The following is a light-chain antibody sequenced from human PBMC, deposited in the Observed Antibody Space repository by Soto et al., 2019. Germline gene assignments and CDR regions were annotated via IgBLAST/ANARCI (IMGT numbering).Light chain of an antibody. CDR2: GAS. V-gene: IGKV3-20*01. J-gene: IGKJ5*01. CDR1: QSISSSF. Sequence: ELVLTQSPGTLSFSPGARATLSCRASQSISSSFLAWYQQKPGQAPRLLIYGASSRATGIPDRFSVTGSETAVTIHISRLEPEDGAVDDGQQYDYSPITFGQGTRLEIK. CDR3: QQYDYSPIT.